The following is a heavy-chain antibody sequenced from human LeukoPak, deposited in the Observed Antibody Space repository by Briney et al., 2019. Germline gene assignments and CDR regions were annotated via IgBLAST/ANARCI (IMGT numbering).Heavy chain of an antibody. CDR2: ISAYNGNT. CDR1: GYTFTNYG. J-gene: IGHJ3*02. D-gene: IGHD6-13*01. Sequence: ASVKVSCKASGYTFTNYGITWVRQAPGQGGGRRGWISAYNGNTNYAQKVHGRVIMTTATSTTTVYLELRSLRSDDTAVYFCARGHSISWFSSNDPFYIWGQGTMVTVSS. CDR3: ARGHSISWFSSNDPFYI. V-gene: IGHV1-18*01.